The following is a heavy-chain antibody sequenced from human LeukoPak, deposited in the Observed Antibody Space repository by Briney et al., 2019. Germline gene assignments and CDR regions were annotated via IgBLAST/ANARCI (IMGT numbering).Heavy chain of an antibody. V-gene: IGHV3-48*03. CDR2: ISSSGSII. Sequence: GGSLRLSCAASGFTFSNYKMNWVRQAPGKGLEWVSYISSSGSIIYYSDSVKGRFTISRDNAKNSLYLQMNSLRAEDTAVYYCARDGYCSSGTCYGKDYWGQGTLVTVSS. CDR1: GFTFSNYK. J-gene: IGHJ4*02. D-gene: IGHD2-15*01. CDR3: ARDGYCSSGTCYGKDY.